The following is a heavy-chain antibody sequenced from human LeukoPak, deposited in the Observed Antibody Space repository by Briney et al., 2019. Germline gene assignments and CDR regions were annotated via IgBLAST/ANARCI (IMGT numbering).Heavy chain of an antibody. V-gene: IGHV5-51*01. Sequence: GESLKISCKGSGYSFASYWIGWMRQMSGKGLEWMGIIYPGDSDTRYSPSFQGQVTISADKSISTAYLQWSSLKASDTAMYYCARSYYYGSGSYYCPAKWGQGTLVTVSS. CDR1: GYSFASYW. CDR2: IYPGDSDT. CDR3: ARSYYYGSGSYYCPAK. D-gene: IGHD3-10*01. J-gene: IGHJ4*02.